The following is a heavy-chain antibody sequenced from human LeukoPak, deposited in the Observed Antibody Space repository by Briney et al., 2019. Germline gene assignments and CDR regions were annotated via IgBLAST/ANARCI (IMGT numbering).Heavy chain of an antibody. Sequence: PETLSLTCTVSGGSISSSSYYWGWIRQPPGKGLEWIGSIYYSGSTYYNPSLKSRVTISVDTSKNQFSLKLSSVTAADTAVYYCARHGRWLQKGVDYWGQGTLVTVSS. CDR2: IYYSGST. CDR1: GGSISSSSYY. D-gene: IGHD5-24*01. CDR3: ARHGRWLQKGVDY. J-gene: IGHJ4*02. V-gene: IGHV4-39*01.